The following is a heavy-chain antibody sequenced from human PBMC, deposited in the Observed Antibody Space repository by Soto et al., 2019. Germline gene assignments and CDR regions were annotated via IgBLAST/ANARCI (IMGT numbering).Heavy chain of an antibody. CDR1: GFTFSDYH. CDR3: ARLYRLNWFDP. J-gene: IGHJ5*02. Sequence: GSLRLSCAASGFTFSDYHMSWIRQAPGKGLEWVSYISSSSSYTNYADSVKGRFTISRDNAKNSLYLQMNSLRAEDTAVYYCARLYRLNWFDPWGQGTLVTVSS. CDR2: ISSSSSYT. V-gene: IGHV3-11*06. D-gene: IGHD3-16*01.